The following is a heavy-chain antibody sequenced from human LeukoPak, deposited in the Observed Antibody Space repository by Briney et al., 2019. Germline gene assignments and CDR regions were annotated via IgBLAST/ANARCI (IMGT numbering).Heavy chain of an antibody. D-gene: IGHD3-10*01. CDR2: IYYSGST. J-gene: IGHJ5*02. V-gene: IGHV4-39*01. CDR3: AGLWFGELLYNWFDP. Sequence: LETLSLTCTVSGGSISSSSYYWGWIRQPPGKGLEWIGSIYYSGSTYYNPSLKSRVTISVDTSKNQFSLKLSSVTAADTAVYYCAGLWFGELLYNWFDPWGQGTLVTVSS. CDR1: GGSISSSSYY.